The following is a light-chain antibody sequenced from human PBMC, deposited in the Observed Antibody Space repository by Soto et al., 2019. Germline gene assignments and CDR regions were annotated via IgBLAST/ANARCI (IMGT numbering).Light chain of an antibody. CDR1: QSVSSTY. CDR3: QQYGRSPPFT. CDR2: GAS. V-gene: IGKV3-20*01. J-gene: IGKJ2*01. Sequence: MVLTQSPGTLSLSPGERATLSSRASQSVSSTYIAWYQQNPGQAPRLLIYGASSRATGIPDRFSGSGSGTDFTLTISRLESEDFAVYFCQQYGRSPPFTFGQGTKVEIK.